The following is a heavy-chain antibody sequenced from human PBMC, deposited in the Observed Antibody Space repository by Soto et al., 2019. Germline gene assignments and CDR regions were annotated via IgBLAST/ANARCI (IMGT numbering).Heavy chain of an antibody. CDR1: GFTFSSYG. CDR2: ISYDGSNK. CDR3: AKPAYYSTEAFDI. D-gene: IGHD3-10*01. J-gene: IGHJ3*02. V-gene: IGHV3-30*18. Sequence: GGSLRLSCAASGFTFSSYGMHWVRQAPGKGLEWVAVISYDGSNKYYADSVKGRFTISRDNSKNTLYLQMNSLRAEDTAVYYCAKPAYYSTEAFDIWGQGTMVTVPS.